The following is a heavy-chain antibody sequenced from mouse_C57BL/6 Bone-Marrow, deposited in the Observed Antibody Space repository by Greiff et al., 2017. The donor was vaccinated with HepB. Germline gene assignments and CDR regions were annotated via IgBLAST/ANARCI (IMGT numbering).Heavy chain of an antibody. CDR1: GFSFNTYA. D-gene: IGHD1-1*01. J-gene: IGHJ2*01. V-gene: IGHV10-1*01. CDR2: IRSKSNNYAT. CDR3: VRHDYYYGSLDY. Sequence: GGGLVQPKGSLKLSCAASGFSFNTYAMNWVRQAPGKGLEWVARIRSKSNNYATYYADSVKDRFTISRDDSESMLYLQMNNLKTEDTAMYYCVRHDYYYGSLDYWGQGTTLTVSS.